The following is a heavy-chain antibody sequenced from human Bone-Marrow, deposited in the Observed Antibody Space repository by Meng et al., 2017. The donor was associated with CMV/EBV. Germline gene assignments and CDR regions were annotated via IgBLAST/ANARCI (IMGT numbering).Heavy chain of an antibody. D-gene: IGHD2-15*01. Sequence: ASVKVSCKASGYTFNRYGFSWVRQAPGQGLEWMGWISAYYGNTNYAQKLQGRVTMTTDTSTSTAYMELRSLRSDDTAVYYCARDSATPRSYYYYGMDVWGQGTTVTVSS. CDR2: ISAYYGNT. CDR1: GYTFNRYG. J-gene: IGHJ6*02. V-gene: IGHV1-18*01. CDR3: ARDSATPRSYYYYGMDV.